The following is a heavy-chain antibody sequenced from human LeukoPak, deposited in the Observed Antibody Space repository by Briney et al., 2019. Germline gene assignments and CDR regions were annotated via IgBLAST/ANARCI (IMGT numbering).Heavy chain of an antibody. D-gene: IGHD1-26*01. CDR1: GXTFSTYW. V-gene: IGHV3-74*01. CDR2: INSAGSST. CDR3: ARSLGGSFDY. Sequence: GGSLRLSCAASGXTFSTYWMHWVXQAXGXXXXWVSRINSAGSSTSYADSVKGRFTISRDNAKNTLFLQMNSLRAEDTAVYYCARSLGGSFDYWGQGTLVTVSS. J-gene: IGHJ4*02.